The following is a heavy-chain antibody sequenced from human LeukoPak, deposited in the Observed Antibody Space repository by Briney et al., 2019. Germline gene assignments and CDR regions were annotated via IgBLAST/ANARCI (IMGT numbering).Heavy chain of an antibody. J-gene: IGHJ3*02. CDR3: ARAGQYSYGLAAAFDI. CDR2: IIPIFGTA. D-gene: IGHD5-18*01. Sequence: GASVKVSCTASGGTFSSYAISWVRQAPGQGLEWMGGIIPIFGTANYAQKFQGRVTITADESTSTAYMELSSLRSEDTAVYYCARAGQYSYGLAAAFDIWGQGTMVTVSS. V-gene: IGHV1-69*13. CDR1: GGTFSSYA.